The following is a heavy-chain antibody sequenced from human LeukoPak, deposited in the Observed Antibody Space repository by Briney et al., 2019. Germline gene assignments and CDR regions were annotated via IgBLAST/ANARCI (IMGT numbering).Heavy chain of an antibody. D-gene: IGHD4-23*01. V-gene: IGHV4-4*07. Sequence: SETLSLTCTVSGGSISSYYWSWIRQPAGKGLEWIGRIYSSGSTNYNPSLKSRVSMSVDTSKNQFSLKLTSVTAADMAVYYCARGGKATVVTMWGQGILVTVSS. J-gene: IGHJ4*02. CDR3: ARGGKATVVTM. CDR1: GGSISSYY. CDR2: IYSSGST.